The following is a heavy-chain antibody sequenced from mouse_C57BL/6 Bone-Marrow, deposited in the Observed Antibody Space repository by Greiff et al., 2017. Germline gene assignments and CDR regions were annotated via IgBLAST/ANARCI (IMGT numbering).Heavy chain of an antibody. CDR1: GYTFTSYW. D-gene: IGHD4-1*01. CDR3: ARSGTGKDWYFEV. J-gene: IGHJ1*03. V-gene: IGHV1-72*01. Sequence: VQLQQSGAELARPGASVKLSCKASGYTFTSYWMHWVKQRPGRGLEWIGRIDPNSGGTKYNEKFKSKATLTVDKPSSTAYMQLSSLTSEDSAVDYCARSGTGKDWYFEVWGTGTTVTVSS. CDR2: IDPNSGGT.